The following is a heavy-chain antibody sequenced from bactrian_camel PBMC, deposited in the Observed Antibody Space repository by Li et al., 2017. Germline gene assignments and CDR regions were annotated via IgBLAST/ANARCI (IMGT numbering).Heavy chain of an antibody. CDR2: IKSGGDST. V-gene: IGHV3S40*01. J-gene: IGHJ4*01. D-gene: IGHD1*01. CDR1: GLTFDDYH. Sequence: VQLVESGGGLVQPGGSLRLSCATSGLTFDDYHVGWFRQAPGKEREWVSVIKSGGDSTYYADSVKGRFTLSRDNAKNSMYLQMKSLKAEDTAMYYCAAKWRGGDWPWPVDASDYRGQGTQVTVS. CDR3: AAKWRGGDWPWPVDASDY.